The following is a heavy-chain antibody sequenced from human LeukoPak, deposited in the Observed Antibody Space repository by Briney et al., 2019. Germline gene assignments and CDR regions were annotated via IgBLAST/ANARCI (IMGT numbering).Heavy chain of an antibody. V-gene: IGHV1-69*06. Sequence: SVKVSCKASGGTFSSYAISWVRQAPGQGLEWMGGIIPIFGTANYAQKFQGRVTITADKSTSTAYMELSSLRSEDTAVYCCARASSIGQWLASHWGQGTLVTVSS. J-gene: IGHJ4*02. CDR2: IIPIFGTA. CDR1: GGTFSSYA. CDR3: ARASSIGQWLASH. D-gene: IGHD6-19*01.